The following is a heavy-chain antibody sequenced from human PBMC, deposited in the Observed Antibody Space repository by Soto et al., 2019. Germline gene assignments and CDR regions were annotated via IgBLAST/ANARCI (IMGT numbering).Heavy chain of an antibody. CDR1: GGSLSSGDYY. Sequence: QVQLQESGPGLAKPSQTLSLTCTVSGGSLSSGDYYWSWIRQPPGKGLEWIGYAYHTGSTYYNPSLKSRIAILVDTSKNQFSLKLSSVTAADTAMYFCAREDCSSTTDCYWDYWGQGTLVTVSS. J-gene: IGHJ4*02. CDR2: AYHTGST. CDR3: AREDCSSTTDCYWDY. D-gene: IGHD2-2*01. V-gene: IGHV4-30-4*01.